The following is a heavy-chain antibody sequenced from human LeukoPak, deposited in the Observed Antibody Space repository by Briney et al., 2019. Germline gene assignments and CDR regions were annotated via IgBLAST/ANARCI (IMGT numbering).Heavy chain of an antibody. V-gene: IGHV1-46*01. CDR2: INPSGGST. CDR1: GYTFTGYY. J-gene: IGHJ3*02. D-gene: IGHD2-21*02. Sequence: ASVKVSCKASGYTFTGYYMHWVRQAPGQGLEWMGIINPSGGSTSYAQKFQGRVTMTRDTSTSTVYMELSSLRSEDTAVYYCARDRSYCGGDCYFYAFDIWGQGTMVTVSS. CDR3: ARDRSYCGGDCYFYAFDI.